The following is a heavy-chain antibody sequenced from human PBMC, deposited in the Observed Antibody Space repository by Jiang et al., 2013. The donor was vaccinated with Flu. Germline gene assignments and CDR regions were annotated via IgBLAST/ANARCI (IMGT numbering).Heavy chain of an antibody. D-gene: IGHD3-22*01. Sequence: SCKASGYTFTGYYMHWVRQAPGQGLEWMGWINPNSGGTNYAQKFQGWVTMTRDTSISTAYMELSRLRSDDTAVYYCARSFRVMYYYDSSGYHHAFDIWGQGTMVTVSS. V-gene: IGHV1-2*04. CDR2: INPNSGGT. J-gene: IGHJ3*02. CDR1: GYTFTGYY. CDR3: ARSFRVMYYYDSSGYHHAFDI.